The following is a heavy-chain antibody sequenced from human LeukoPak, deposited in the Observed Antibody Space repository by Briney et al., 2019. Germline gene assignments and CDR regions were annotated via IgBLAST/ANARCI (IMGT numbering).Heavy chain of an antibody. CDR2: TYYRSKWSN. CDR3: ARLVGASWFDS. D-gene: IGHD1-26*01. J-gene: IGHJ5*01. Sequence: SSQTPSPTRAISGGRVSTNSATLTWLRQSPSRSLQWLGRTYYRSKWSNDYAVSMKSRITINPDTSKNQFSLQLNSVTPEDTAVYYCARLVGASWFDSWGQGTLVTVSS. V-gene: IGHV6-1*01. CDR1: GGRVSTNSAT.